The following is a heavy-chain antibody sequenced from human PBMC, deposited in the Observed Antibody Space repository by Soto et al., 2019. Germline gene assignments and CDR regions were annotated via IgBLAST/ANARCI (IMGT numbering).Heavy chain of an antibody. V-gene: IGHV3-66*01. Sequence: PGGSLRLSCAASGFTVHTNYMSWVRQAPGKGLEWVSVTYIGGSTDYADSVKGRFTISRDNSKNTLYLQMSNLRAEDTAVYYCARDKNNGYESDYWGQGTLVTVSS. CDR1: GFTVHTNY. CDR3: ARDKNNGYESDY. CDR2: TYIGGST. J-gene: IGHJ4*02. D-gene: IGHD5-12*01.